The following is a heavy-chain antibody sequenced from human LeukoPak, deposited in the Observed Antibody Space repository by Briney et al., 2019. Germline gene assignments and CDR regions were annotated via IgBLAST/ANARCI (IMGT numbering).Heavy chain of an antibody. CDR2: IYPGDADT. D-gene: IGHD5/OR15-5a*01. V-gene: IGHV5-51*01. Sequence: GEPLKISCKGSGYSFATYWIAWVRQMPGKGLEWMGFIYPGDADTRYSPSFQGQVTISADKSISTAYLQWSSLKASDTAMYYCTRRMVSTEELDYWGQGTLVTVSS. CDR3: TRRMVSTEELDY. CDR1: GYSFATYW. J-gene: IGHJ4*02.